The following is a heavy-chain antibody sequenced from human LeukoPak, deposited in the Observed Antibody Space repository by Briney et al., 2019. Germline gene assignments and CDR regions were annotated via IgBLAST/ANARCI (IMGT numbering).Heavy chain of an antibody. CDR3: ARVTRNDAFDI. V-gene: IGHV3-66*01. CDR1: GFTVSNNH. J-gene: IGHJ3*02. Sequence: GGSLRLSCVASGFTVSNNHMNWVRQAPGKGLEWVSIIYSGGTTYYADSVKGRFTISRDNSNNTVYLQMNSLRAEDTALYYCARVTRNDAFDIWGQGTMVTVSS. CDR2: IYSGGTT. D-gene: IGHD1-14*01.